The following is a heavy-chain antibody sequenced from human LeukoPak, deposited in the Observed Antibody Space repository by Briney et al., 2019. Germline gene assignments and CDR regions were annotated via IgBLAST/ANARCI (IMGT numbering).Heavy chain of an antibody. CDR1: GDSMSSSSYY. CDR2: IYYSGST. CDR3: ARHGIDNYDPSAYSNWFDP. D-gene: IGHD3-22*01. Sequence: SETLSLTCTVSGDSMSSSSYYWGWLRQPPGKGLEWIASIYYSGSTFYNPSLRSRVTISVDKSRNRFSLKLSSVTASDTSVYYCARHGIDNYDPSAYSNWFDPWGQGTLVTVSS. V-gene: IGHV4-39*01. J-gene: IGHJ5*01.